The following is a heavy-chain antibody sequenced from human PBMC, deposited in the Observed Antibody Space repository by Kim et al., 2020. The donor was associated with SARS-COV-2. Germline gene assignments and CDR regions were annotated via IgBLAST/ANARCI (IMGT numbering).Heavy chain of an antibody. Sequence: ASVKVSCKASNYSFTKYGISWVRQAPGQGLEWMGRISVYNGNTKYAQNFQGRVTLTTDTPMSTVYMELRSLRSDDTAVYYCARSGYYTEYYYYYMDVWG. CDR1: NYSFTKYG. CDR2: ISVYNGNT. CDR3: ARSGYYTEYYYYYMDV. J-gene: IGHJ6*03. V-gene: IGHV1-18*01. D-gene: IGHD3-3*01.